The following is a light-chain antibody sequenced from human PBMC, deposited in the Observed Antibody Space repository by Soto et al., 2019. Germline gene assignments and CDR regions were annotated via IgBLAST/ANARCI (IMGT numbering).Light chain of an antibody. V-gene: IGLV2-23*01. CDR3: CSDAGGTGVV. CDR1: SSDVGKNNI. Sequence: QSVLTQPASVSASPGQSITISCTGTSSDVGKNNIVSWDHQHPGTAPKLMIYKDIERPSGVSNRFSCSKSGNTASLTISGLQTEDEADYYCCSDAGGTGVVFGGGTKLTVL. J-gene: IGLJ2*01. CDR2: KDI.